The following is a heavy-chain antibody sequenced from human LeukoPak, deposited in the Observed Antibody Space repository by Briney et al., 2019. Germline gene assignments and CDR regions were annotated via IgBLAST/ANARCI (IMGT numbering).Heavy chain of an antibody. Sequence: GGSLRLSCAVSGFIVSDYYMYWVRQAPGKSLEWVSVIYTGGRTLYADSVRGRVTISRDSPKNTLYLQMDSLRAEDTAIYYCARDSSDFGDALDIWGPGTLVTVS. V-gene: IGHV3-53*01. J-gene: IGHJ3*02. CDR2: IYTGGRT. D-gene: IGHD3-3*01. CDR1: GFIVSDYY. CDR3: ARDSSDFGDALDI.